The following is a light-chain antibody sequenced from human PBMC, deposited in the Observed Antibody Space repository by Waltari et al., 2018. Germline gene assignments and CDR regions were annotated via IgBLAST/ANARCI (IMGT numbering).Light chain of an antibody. V-gene: IGLV3-21*02. CDR3: QVWDSHTVV. J-gene: IGLJ2*01. CDR2: DDD. Sequence: SSVLTQLSSMSVTPGQTARFVCGGRPIGTKDVHWSQRKAGQAPLLVLHDDDTRPSGIPDRFSGTNSGDTATLTISGVEAEDEADYFCQVWDSHTVVFGGGTNLTVL. CDR1: PIGTKD.